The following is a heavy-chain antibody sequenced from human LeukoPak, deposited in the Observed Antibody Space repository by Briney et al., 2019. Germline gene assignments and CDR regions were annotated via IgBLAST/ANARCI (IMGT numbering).Heavy chain of an antibody. J-gene: IGHJ2*01. V-gene: IGHV3-23*01. CDR2: ISGSGGST. D-gene: IGHD4-23*01. Sequence: GGSLRLSCAASGFIFSDHYMDWVRQAPGKGLEWVSAISGSGGSTYYADSVKGRFTISRDNSKNTLYLQMNSLRAEDTAVYYCAKFGGNSASYWYFDLWGRGTLVTVSS. CDR3: AKFGGNSASYWYFDL. CDR1: GFIFSDHY.